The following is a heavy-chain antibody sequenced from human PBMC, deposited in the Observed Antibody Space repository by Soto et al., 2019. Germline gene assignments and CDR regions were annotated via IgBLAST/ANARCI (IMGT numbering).Heavy chain of an antibody. Sequence: GGSLRLSCAASGFSFSSYEMNWVRQAPGKGLEWVSYISSSGSTIYYADSVKGRFTISRDNAKNSLYLQMNGLRAEDTAVYYCARVRIVVVTTYPGDYYGMDVWGQGTTVTVSS. CDR2: ISSSGSTI. D-gene: IGHD2-21*02. J-gene: IGHJ6*02. CDR1: GFSFSSYE. V-gene: IGHV3-48*03. CDR3: ARVRIVVVTTYPGDYYGMDV.